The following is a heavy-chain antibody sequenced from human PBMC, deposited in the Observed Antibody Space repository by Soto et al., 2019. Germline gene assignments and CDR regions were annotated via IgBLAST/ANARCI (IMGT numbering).Heavy chain of an antibody. CDR2: IWYDGSNK. CDR3: ARGGGFLEYYYYMDV. V-gene: IGHV3-33*01. Sequence: GGSLRLSCAASGFTFSSYGMHWVRQAPDKGLEWVAVIWYDGSNKYYADSVKGRFTISRDNSKNTLYLQMNSLRAEDTAVYYCARGGGFLEYYYYMDVWGKGTTVTVSS. CDR1: GFTFSSYG. J-gene: IGHJ6*03. D-gene: IGHD3-3*01.